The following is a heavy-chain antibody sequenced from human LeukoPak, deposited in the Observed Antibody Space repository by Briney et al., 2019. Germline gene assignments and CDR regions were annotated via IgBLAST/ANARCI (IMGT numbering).Heavy chain of an antibody. CDR3: ARGGYCSGGNCYSARNWFDS. CDR1: GFTFNSFG. CDR2: IGTSSSTI. J-gene: IGHJ5*01. D-gene: IGHD2-15*01. Sequence: GESLRLSCATSGFTFNSFGMHWVRQAPGKGLEWVSYIGTSSSTIYYADSVKGRFTISRDNAKNSLYLQMNSLRAEDTAVYYCARGGYCSGGNCYSARNWFDSWGQGTLVTVSS. V-gene: IGHV3-48*01.